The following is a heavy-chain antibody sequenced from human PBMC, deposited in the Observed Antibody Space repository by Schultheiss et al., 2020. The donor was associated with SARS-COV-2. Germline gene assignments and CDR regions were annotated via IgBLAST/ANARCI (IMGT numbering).Heavy chain of an antibody. Sequence: GGSLRLSCAATGITFSNYVMTWVRQAPGKGLEWVSGINEDGSTTNHADSVKGRFTISRDNAKNTLYLQLNSLRGEDTAVYYCARDLSGREDYWGQGTLVTVSS. J-gene: IGHJ4*02. V-gene: IGHV3-74*01. D-gene: IGHD3-10*01. CDR1: GITFSNYV. CDR2: INEDGSTT. CDR3: ARDLSGREDY.